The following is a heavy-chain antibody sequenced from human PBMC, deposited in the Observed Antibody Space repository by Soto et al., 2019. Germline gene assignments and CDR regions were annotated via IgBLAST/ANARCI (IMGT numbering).Heavy chain of an antibody. D-gene: IGHD2-15*01. V-gene: IGHV1-69*10. CDR3: ARVIIGGPVVTARGAFDY. J-gene: IGHJ4*02. Sequence: GASVKVSCKASGGTFTSYGISWVRQAPGQGLEWMGGIIPILGKTHFAQKIQGRVTITADESTSTAYMELTGLKAEDTAMYYCARVIIGGPVVTARGAFDYWGQGTLVTVSS. CDR1: GGTFTSYG. CDR2: IIPILGKT.